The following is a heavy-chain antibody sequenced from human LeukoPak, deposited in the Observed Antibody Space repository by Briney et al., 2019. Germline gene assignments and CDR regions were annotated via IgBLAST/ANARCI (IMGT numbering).Heavy chain of an antibody. D-gene: IGHD2-8*01. CDR2: INPNSGGT. CDR1: GYTFTGYY. V-gene: IGHV1-2*02. Sequence: ASVKVSCKASGYTFTGYYMHWVRQAPGQGLEGMGWINPNSGGTNYAQKFQGRVTMTRDTSISTAYMELSRLRSDYTAVYYCARDIVLMVYAIYSWFDPWGQGSLVTVSS. CDR3: ARDIVLMVYAIYSWFDP. J-gene: IGHJ5*02.